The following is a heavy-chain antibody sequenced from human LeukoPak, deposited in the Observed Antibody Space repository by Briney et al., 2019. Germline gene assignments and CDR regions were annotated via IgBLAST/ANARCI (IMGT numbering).Heavy chain of an antibody. CDR2: IIPIFGTA. Sequence: SVKVSCKASGGTFSSYAISWVRPAPGQGLEWMGGIIPIFGTANYAQKFQGRVTITTDESTSTAYMELSSLRSEDTAVYYCARVSRTPICGGSYFREYYYYMDVWGKGTTVTVSS. V-gene: IGHV1-69*05. CDR1: GGTFSSYA. CDR3: ARVSRTPICGGSYFREYYYYMDV. D-gene: IGHD1-26*01. J-gene: IGHJ6*03.